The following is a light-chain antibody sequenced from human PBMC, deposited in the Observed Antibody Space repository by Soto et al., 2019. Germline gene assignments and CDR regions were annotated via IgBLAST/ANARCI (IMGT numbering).Light chain of an antibody. Sequence: QSALTQPRSVSGSPGQSVTISCTGTSSDVGGYNFVSWYQQHPGKAPKLIIYKVSQRPSGVPNRFSGSKSGNTASLTISGLQAEDEADYHCFSYAGSIRLTFGGGTQLTVL. CDR1: SSDVGGYNF. CDR3: FSYAGSIRLT. J-gene: IGLJ7*01. CDR2: KVS. V-gene: IGLV2-11*01.